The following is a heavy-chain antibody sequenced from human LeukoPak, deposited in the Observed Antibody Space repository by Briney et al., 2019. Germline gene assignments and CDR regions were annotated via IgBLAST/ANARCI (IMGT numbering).Heavy chain of an antibody. J-gene: IGHJ4*02. CDR1: GGSISSYY. CDR2: IYYSGST. V-gene: IGHV4-39*07. D-gene: IGHD3-10*01. CDR3: ARGRMVRGVIVRAHDY. Sequence: SETLSLTCTVSGGSISSYYWGWIRQPPGKGLEWIGSIYYSGSTYYNPSLKSRVTISVDTSKNQFSLKLSSVTAADTAVYYCARGRMVRGVIVRAHDYWGQGTLVTVSS.